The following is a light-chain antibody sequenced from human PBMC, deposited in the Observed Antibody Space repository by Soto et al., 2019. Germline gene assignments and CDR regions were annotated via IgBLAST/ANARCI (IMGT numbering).Light chain of an antibody. Sequence: QSVLTQPPSVSGAPGQRVTISCTGSSSNIGAGYDVHWYHQLPGTAPKLLIYGNNNRPSGVPDRFSGSRSGTSASLAITGLQAEDEADYYCQSYDSSRSVWVFGGETKLTVL. V-gene: IGLV1-40*01. CDR2: GNN. CDR1: SSNIGAGYD. J-gene: IGLJ3*02. CDR3: QSYDSSRSVWV.